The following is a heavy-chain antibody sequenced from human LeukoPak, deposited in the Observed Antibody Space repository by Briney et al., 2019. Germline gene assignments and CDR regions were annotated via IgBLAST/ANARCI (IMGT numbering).Heavy chain of an antibody. CDR3: VRDKGDGTRPSSERFDY. V-gene: IGHV4-59*01. CDR1: GGSIGSYY. CDR2: IYYTGTT. Sequence: SETLSLTCTVSGGSIGSYYWSWIRQPPGRGLEWIGYIYYTGTTNYNPSLKSRVAISVDTSKNQFSLKLSSVTAADTAVYYCVRDKGDGTRPSSERFDYWGQGTLVTVSS. J-gene: IGHJ4*02. D-gene: IGHD5-24*01.